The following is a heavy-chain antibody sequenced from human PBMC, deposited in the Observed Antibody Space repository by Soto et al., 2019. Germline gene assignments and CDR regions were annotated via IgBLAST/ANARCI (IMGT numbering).Heavy chain of an antibody. CDR2: IYSSGNT. J-gene: IGHJ4*02. CDR3: ARGLSAATVVTCYFDY. CDR1: GDSISSSDYY. D-gene: IGHD4-17*01. Sequence: QVHLQESGPGLVKPSQTLSLTCTVSGDSISSSDYYWSWIRQPPGKGLEWIGYIYSSGNTYYNPSLKRRLTISVDTSKTQFSLKLKSVTAADTALYYCARGLSAATVVTCYFDYWGPGTLVTVSS. V-gene: IGHV4-31*03.